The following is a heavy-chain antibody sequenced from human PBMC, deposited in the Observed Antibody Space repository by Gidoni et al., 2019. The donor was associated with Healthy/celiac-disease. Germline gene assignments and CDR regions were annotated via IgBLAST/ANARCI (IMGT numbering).Heavy chain of an antibody. V-gene: IGHV3-48*01. CDR3: ARDTAPNLDY. CDR2: ISSSSSTI. D-gene: IGHD6-25*01. J-gene: IGHJ4*02. Sequence: EVQLVESGGGLVQPGGSLRLSFAASGFTFSSYSMNWVRQAPGKGLEWVSYISSSSSTIYYADSVKGRFTISRDNAKNSLYLQMNSLRAEDTAVYYCARDTAPNLDYWGQGTLVTVSS. CDR1: GFTFSSYS.